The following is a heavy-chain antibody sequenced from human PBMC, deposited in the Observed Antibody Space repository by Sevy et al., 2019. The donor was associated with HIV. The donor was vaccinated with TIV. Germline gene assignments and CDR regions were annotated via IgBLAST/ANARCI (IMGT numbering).Heavy chain of an antibody. Sequence: GGSLRLSCVTSGFTFRTSGMHWVRQSPGKGLEWVAVISYDEAHKNYADSVKGRFSISKDNSTNTLYLQMSSLRTEDTAVYYCAKDYSAGITMVRGAYRTRGDYFDYWGQGTQVTV. CDR2: ISYDEAHK. D-gene: IGHD3-10*01. CDR3: AKDYSAGITMVRGAYRTRGDYFDY. CDR1: GFTFRTSG. V-gene: IGHV3-30*18. J-gene: IGHJ4*02.